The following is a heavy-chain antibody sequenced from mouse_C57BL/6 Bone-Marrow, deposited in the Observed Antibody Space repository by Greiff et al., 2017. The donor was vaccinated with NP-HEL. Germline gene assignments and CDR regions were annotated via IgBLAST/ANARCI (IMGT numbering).Heavy chain of an antibody. CDR2: INYDGSST. V-gene: IGHV5-16*01. Sequence: EVKLMESEGGLVQPGSSMKLSCTASGFTFSDYYMAWVRQVPEKGLEWVANINYDGSSTYYLDPLKSRFIISRDNATNILYLQMSSLKSEDTATYYCARDDGRAWFAYWGQGTLVTVSA. D-gene: IGHD2-3*01. CDR1: GFTFSDYY. J-gene: IGHJ3*01. CDR3: ARDDGRAWFAY.